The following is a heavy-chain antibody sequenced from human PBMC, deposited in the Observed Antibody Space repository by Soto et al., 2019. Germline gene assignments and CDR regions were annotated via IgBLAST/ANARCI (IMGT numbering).Heavy chain of an antibody. CDR2: ISGSGGST. V-gene: IGHV3-23*01. CDR3: AKDNSPDYYGSGSYYSYYYYYGMDV. D-gene: IGHD3-10*01. J-gene: IGHJ6*02. Sequence: GSLRLSCAASGFTFSSYAMSWVRQAPGKGLEWVSAISGSGGSTYYADSVKGRFTISRDNSKNTLYLQMNSLRAEDTAVYYCAKDNSPDYYGSGSYYSYYYYYGMDVWGQGTTVTVSS. CDR1: GFTFSSYA.